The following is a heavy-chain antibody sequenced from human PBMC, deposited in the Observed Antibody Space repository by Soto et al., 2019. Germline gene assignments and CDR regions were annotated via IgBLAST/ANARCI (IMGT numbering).Heavy chain of an antibody. J-gene: IGHJ4*02. CDR2: IHSDGIST. Sequence: EVQLVESGGGLVQPGGSLRLSCAASGFTFSDYWMHWVRQAPGKGLVWVSRIHSDGISTFYADSVKGRFTMSRDNAKNTLYLQMNTLTAEDTAVYYCLRSYGSGTYYLGYWGQGTLVTVSS. CDR1: GFTFSDYW. D-gene: IGHD3-10*01. V-gene: IGHV3-74*01. CDR3: LRSYGSGTYYLGY.